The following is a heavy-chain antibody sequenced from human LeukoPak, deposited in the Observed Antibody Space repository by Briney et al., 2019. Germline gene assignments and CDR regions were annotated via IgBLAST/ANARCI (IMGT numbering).Heavy chain of an antibody. CDR1: GYTFTSCD. J-gene: IGHJ5*02. Sequence: ASVKVSCKASGYTFTSCDINWVRQATGQGLEWMGWMNPNSGNTGYAQKFQGRVTITRNTSISTAYMELSSLRSEDTAVYYCARDIASYDILTGYNWFDPWGQGTLVTVSS. CDR2: MNPNSGNT. D-gene: IGHD3-9*01. CDR3: ARDIASYDILTGYNWFDP. V-gene: IGHV1-8*03.